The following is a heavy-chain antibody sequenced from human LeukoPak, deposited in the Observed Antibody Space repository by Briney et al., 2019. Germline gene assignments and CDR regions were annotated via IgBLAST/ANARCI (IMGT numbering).Heavy chain of an antibody. V-gene: IGHV3-33*01. CDR1: GFTLSTYG. CDR3: VRSTAAALNNIFDM. D-gene: IGHD6-13*01. CDR2: IWYDGSNK. J-gene: IGHJ3*02. Sequence: GGSLRLSCSASGFTLSTYGMHWVRQAPGKGLEWAALIWYDGSNKFYLASVKGRFTISRDNSNNTLSLELKSLRVEDTGLYYCVRSTAAALNNIFDMWGQGTMVIVSS.